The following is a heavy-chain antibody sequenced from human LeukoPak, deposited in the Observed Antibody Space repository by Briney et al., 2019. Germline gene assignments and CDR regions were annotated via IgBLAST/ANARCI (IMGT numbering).Heavy chain of an antibody. CDR3: AREPKLTRWFDN. D-gene: IGHD5-24*01. CDR1: GFTFSGYW. CDR2: IDNDGHGI. Sequence: GGSLRLSCVTSGFTFSGYWMHWVRQGPEKGLELVSRIDNDGHGIIYADSVKGRFTTSRDNVKNTLYLQMNSLRLEDTAVYYCAREPKLTRWFDNWGQGTLVTVYS. J-gene: IGHJ4*02. V-gene: IGHV3-74*01.